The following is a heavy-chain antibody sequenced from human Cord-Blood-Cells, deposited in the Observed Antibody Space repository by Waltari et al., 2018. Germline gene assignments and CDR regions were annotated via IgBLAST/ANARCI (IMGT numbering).Heavy chain of an antibody. CDR1: TFSSYG. CDR3: AKIAAAGTFDY. J-gene: IGHJ4*02. CDR2: ISYDGSNK. Sequence: TFSSYGMHWVRQAPGKGLEWVAVISYDGSNKYYADSVKGRFTISRDNSKNTLYLQMNSLRAEDTAVYYCAKIAAAGTFDYWGQGTLVTVSS. V-gene: IGHV3-30*18. D-gene: IGHD6-13*01.